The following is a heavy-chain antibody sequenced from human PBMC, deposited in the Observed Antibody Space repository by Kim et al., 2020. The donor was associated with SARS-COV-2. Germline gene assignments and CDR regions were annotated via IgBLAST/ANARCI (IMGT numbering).Heavy chain of an antibody. CDR2: GTTT. D-gene: IGHD1-26*01. V-gene: IGHV3-33*01. CDR3: ARDGWDN. J-gene: IGHJ4*02. Sequence: GTTTYYADSVKGRFTSYRENSKNTLYLHMSSLRAEDTAVYFCARDGWDNWGQGTLVTVSS.